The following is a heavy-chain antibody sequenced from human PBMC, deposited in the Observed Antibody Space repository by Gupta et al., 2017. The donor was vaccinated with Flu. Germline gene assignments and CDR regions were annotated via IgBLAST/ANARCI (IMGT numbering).Heavy chain of an antibody. CDR3: ARAFGSTVDNSTTLYVMDV. CDR1: GFSIRDYG. CDR2: ICSDGITR. J-gene: IGHJ6*02. Sequence: QEQLVESEGGVVQPGRSLRVSCAASGFSIRDYGMHWVRQAPGTGLALLAVICSDGITRDYPDSVKGRFTISRDTSQNTLSLHMKSLRVEDTAVYYCARAFGSTVDNSTTLYVMDVWGHGTTVIVS. V-gene: IGHV3-33*01. D-gene: IGHD2/OR15-2a*01.